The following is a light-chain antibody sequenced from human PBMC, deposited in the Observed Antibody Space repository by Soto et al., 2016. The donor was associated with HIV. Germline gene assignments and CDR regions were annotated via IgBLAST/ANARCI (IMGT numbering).Light chain of an antibody. CDR2: SAS. CDR3: LQDYTYPYT. J-gene: IGKJ2*01. V-gene: IGKV1-6*01. Sequence: AIQMTQSPSSLSASVGDRVTITCRASQGIKNELGWYQQKPGKAPKLLTYSASSLGSGVPSRFSGSGSGTDFTLTISSLQPEDSASYFCLQDYTYPYTFGQGTKLE. CDR1: QGIKNE.